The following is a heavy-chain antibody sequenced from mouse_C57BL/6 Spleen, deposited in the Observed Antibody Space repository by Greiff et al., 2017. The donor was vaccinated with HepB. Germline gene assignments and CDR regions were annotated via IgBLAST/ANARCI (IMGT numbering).Heavy chain of an antibody. CDR1: GYTFTSYW. J-gene: IGHJ3*01. D-gene: IGHD2-2*01. CDR3: ARGAEWLGAY. Sequence: VQLQQPGAELVMPGASVKLSCKASGYTFTSYWMHWVKQRPGQGLEWIGEIDPSDSYTNYNQKFKGKSTLTVDKSSSTAYMQLSSLTSEDSAVYYCARGAEWLGAYWGQGTLVTVSA. CDR2: IDPSDSYT. V-gene: IGHV1-69*01.